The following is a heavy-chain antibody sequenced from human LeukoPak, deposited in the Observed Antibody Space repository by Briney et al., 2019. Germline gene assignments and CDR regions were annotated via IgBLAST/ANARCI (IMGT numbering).Heavy chain of an antibody. CDR2: INHSGST. Sequence: SETLSLTCTVSGGSFSGYYWSWIRQPPGKGLEWIGEINHSGSTNYNPSLKSRVTISVDTSKNQFSLKLSSVTAADTAVYYCARAPFLVADPWGQGTLVTVSS. J-gene: IGHJ5*02. CDR1: GGSFSGYY. CDR3: ARAPFLVADP. V-gene: IGHV4-34*01. D-gene: IGHD3-9*01.